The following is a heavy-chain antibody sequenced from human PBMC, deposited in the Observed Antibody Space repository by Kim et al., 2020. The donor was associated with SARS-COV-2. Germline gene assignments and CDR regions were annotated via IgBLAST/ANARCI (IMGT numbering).Heavy chain of an antibody. J-gene: IGHJ4*02. CDR3: ARDGNKLGNSDF. D-gene: IGHD1-1*01. V-gene: IGHV3-48*02. CDR2: IHLDGSTK. CDR1: GFAFTSHN. Sequence: GGSLRLSCAASGFAFTSHNMDWVRQAPGRGLEWVSFIHLDGSTKCYADSVKGRFTISRDNAKSLLFLQMDRLRDDDTAVYYCARDGNKLGNSDFWGQGTVVTVSS.